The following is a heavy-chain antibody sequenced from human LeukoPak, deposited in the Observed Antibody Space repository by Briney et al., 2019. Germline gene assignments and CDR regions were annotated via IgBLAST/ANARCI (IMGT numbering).Heavy chain of an antibody. CDR1: GDSVSRFY. V-gene: IGHV4-59*02. CDR2: VYHTGST. D-gene: IGHD5-24*01. Sequence: SETLSLTCSVSGDSVSRFYWSWIRQPPGKGXXXXXXVYHTGSTTYNPSLKSRVSILIDTSKNQFSLKLTSVTAADTAVYYCARANRDGFNTDFDHWGQGNLVTVSS. J-gene: IGHJ4*02. CDR3: ARANRDGFNTDFDH.